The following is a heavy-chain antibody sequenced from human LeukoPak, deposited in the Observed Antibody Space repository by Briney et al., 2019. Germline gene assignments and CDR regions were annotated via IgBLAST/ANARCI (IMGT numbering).Heavy chain of an antibody. D-gene: IGHD3-22*01. CDR1: GDTINPYH. CDR2: VHMSGST. V-gene: IGHV4-4*07. J-gene: IGHJ4*02. Sequence: SETLSLTCTVSGDTINPYHWTWIRQTAGKGLEWIGRVHMSGSTNYNPSLWSRVAISMDNSKNQFSLKVNSVTAADTGVYYCARDESSRDDSGGYHCWDQGTLVTVSS. CDR3: ARDESSRDDSGGYHC.